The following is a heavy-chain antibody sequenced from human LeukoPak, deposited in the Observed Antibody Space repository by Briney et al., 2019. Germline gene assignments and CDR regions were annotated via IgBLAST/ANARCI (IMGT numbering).Heavy chain of an antibody. CDR2: INPSTGTK. CDR3: ARLGYGEAFDI. Sequence: ASVKVSCKASGYSFTTYFVHWVRQAPGQGLEWMGVINPSTGTKTYAQKFQGRVIMTRDTSTSTVYMELSSLISEDTAVYYCARLGYGEAFDIWGPGTMVTVSS. D-gene: IGHD5-18*01. V-gene: IGHV1-46*01. CDR1: GYSFTTYF. J-gene: IGHJ3*02.